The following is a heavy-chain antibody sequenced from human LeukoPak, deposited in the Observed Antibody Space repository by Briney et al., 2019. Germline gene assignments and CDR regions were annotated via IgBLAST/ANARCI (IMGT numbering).Heavy chain of an antibody. D-gene: IGHD2-15*01. CDR1: GGSISSYY. CDR3: ARHCSGHSCYSVFDY. V-gene: IGHV4-59*08. Sequence: PSETLSLTCTVSGGSISSYYWSWIRQPPGKGLEWIGYIYYSGSTNYNPSLKSRVTISVDTSKNQFSLKLSSVTAADTAVYYRARHCSGHSCYSVFDYWGKGTLVTVSS. J-gene: IGHJ4*02. CDR2: IYYSGST.